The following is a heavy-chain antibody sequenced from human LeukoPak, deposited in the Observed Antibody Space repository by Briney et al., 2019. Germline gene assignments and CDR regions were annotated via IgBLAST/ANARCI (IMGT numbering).Heavy chain of an antibody. J-gene: IGHJ4*02. D-gene: IGHD3-3*01. CDR3: VSGSLQSGYNFDY. V-gene: IGHV3-33*03. CDR2: IWFDGSNK. CDR1: GFIFSNDA. Sequence: PGGSLRLSCAASGFIFSNDAMHWVRQAPGKGLEWVAFIWFDGSNKHYADSVKGRFTISRDNAKNTLYLQMNSLRAEDTAVYYCVSGSLQSGYNFDYWGQGALVTVSS.